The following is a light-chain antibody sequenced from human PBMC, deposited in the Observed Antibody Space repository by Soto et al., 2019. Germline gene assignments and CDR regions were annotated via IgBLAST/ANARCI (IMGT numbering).Light chain of an antibody. J-gene: IGLJ1*01. Sequence: QSVLAQPASVSGSPGQSITISCTGTSSDVGGYNYVSWYQQHPGKAPKLMIYEVSNRPSGVSNRFSGPKSGNTASLTISGLQAEDEPDYYCSSYTTSSTLGVFGTGTKVTVL. V-gene: IGLV2-14*01. CDR3: SSYTTSSTLGV. CDR1: SSDVGGYNY. CDR2: EVS.